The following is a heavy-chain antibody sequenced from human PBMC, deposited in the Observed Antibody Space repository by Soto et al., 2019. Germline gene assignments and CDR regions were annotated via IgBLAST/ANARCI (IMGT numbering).Heavy chain of an antibody. V-gene: IGHV4-4*07. J-gene: IGHJ4*02. CDR3: ARGPYSSGWYVVDY. D-gene: IGHD6-19*01. CDR1: GASISAYA. Sequence: LSLTCTVSGASISAYAWSWIRQPAGKGLEWIGRLYSSGNTNYNPSFKSRLTMSADTSKNQFSLKLSSVTAADTAVYYCARGPYSSGWYVVDYWGQGTLVTVSS. CDR2: LYSSGNT.